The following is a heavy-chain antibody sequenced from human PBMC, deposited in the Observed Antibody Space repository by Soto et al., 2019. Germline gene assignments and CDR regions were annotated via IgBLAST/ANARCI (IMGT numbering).Heavy chain of an antibody. Sequence: QVQLVQSGAEVKKPGASVKVSCKASGYTFTSYAMHWVRQAPVQRLEWMGWINAGNGNTKYSQKFQGRVTITRDTSASTAYMELSSLRSEDTAVYYCARSSSWYVFDYWGQGTLVTVSS. J-gene: IGHJ4*02. CDR1: GYTFTSYA. CDR2: INAGNGNT. CDR3: ARSSSWYVFDY. D-gene: IGHD6-13*01. V-gene: IGHV1-3*01.